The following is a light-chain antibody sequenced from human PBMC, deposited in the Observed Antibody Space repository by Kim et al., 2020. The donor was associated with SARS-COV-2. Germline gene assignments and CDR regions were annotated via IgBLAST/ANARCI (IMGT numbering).Light chain of an antibody. CDR2: QDN. CDR3: QSYDTTNQV. Sequence: FMLTQPHSVSESPGKTVTISCTRSSGSIANNYVQWYQQRPGSGPTTVIYQDNQRPSGVPDRFSGSIDSSSNSASLTISGLKAEDEADYYCQSYDTTNQVFGGGTKLTVL. V-gene: IGLV6-57*03. CDR1: SGSIANNY. J-gene: IGLJ3*02.